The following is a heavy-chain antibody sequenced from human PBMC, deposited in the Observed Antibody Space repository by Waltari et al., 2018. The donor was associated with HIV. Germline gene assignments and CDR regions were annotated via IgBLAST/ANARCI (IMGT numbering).Heavy chain of an antibody. Sequence: QLQLQESGPGLVKPSETLSLTCTVSGGSLRSSSYYWGRIRPPPGKGLEWIGSIYYSGSTYYNPSLKSRVTISVDTSKNQFSLKLSSVTAADTAVYYCARHSIRFLEWPPLNYFDYWGQGTLVTVSS. V-gene: IGHV4-39*01. CDR2: IYYSGST. CDR3: ARHSIRFLEWPPLNYFDY. J-gene: IGHJ4*02. D-gene: IGHD3-3*01. CDR1: GGSLRSSSYY.